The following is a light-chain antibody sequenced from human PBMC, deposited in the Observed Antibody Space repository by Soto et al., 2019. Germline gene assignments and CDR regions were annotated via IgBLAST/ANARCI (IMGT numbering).Light chain of an antibody. CDR2: GAS. CDR1: QSISSS. CDR3: QENYSHLWDT. J-gene: IGKJ1*01. Sequence: DIQMTQSPLSLSASVGDRIIITCRASQSISSSLNWYQRKPGEAPKVLIYGASSLQSGVPSRFSGSGSGTEFPLTISSLQPEDFATYYCQENYSHLWDTFGQGTKV. V-gene: IGKV1-39*01.